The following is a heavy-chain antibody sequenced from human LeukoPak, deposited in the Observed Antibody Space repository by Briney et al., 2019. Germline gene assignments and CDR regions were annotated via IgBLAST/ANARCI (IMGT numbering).Heavy chain of an antibody. D-gene: IGHD5-18*01. V-gene: IGHV3-23*01. CDR3: GKTTVGYSSGQKPAWPVDY. CDR1: GFTFSSYA. J-gene: IGHJ4*02. CDR2: ISGSGDDT. Sequence: GGSLRLSCAASGFTFSSYAMSWFRQAPGKGLEWVSAISGSGDDTYYADSVKGRYTTSRDNSQNMVYLHINSLRAEDTAVYYCGKTTVGYSSGQKPAWPVDYWGQGTLVTVSS.